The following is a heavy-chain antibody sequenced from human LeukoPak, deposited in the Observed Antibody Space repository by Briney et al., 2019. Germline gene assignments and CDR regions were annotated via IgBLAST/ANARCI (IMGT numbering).Heavy chain of an antibody. D-gene: IGHD3-3*01. Sequence: SVKVSCKASGGTFSSYAISWVRQAPGQGLEWMGGIIPIFGTANYAQKFQGRVTITADESTSTAYMELSSLRSEDTAVYYCARGGNVLRPRDGFDYWGQGTLVTVSS. CDR1: GGTFSSYA. V-gene: IGHV1-69*13. CDR3: ARGGNVLRPRDGFDY. J-gene: IGHJ4*02. CDR2: IIPIFGTA.